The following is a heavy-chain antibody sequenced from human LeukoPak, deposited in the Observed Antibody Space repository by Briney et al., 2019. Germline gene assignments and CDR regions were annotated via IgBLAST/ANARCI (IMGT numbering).Heavy chain of an antibody. D-gene: IGHD1-26*01. V-gene: IGHV3-30*18. CDR2: ISYDGSNK. CDR3: AKEPTPLLRGSSHFDY. Sequence: GGSLRLSCTASGFTFSSYGMHWVRQAPGKGLEWVAVISYDGSNKYYADSVKGRFTISRDNSKNTLYLQMNSLRAEDTAVYYCAKEPTPLLRGSSHFDYWGQGTLVTVSS. CDR1: GFTFSSYG. J-gene: IGHJ4*02.